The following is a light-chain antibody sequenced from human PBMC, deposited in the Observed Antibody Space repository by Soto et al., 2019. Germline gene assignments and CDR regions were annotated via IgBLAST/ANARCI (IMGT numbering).Light chain of an antibody. V-gene: IGKV1-39*01. J-gene: IGKJ2*01. Sequence: DIQMTQSPSSLSASVGDRVTISCRASQGVSNYLIWYQQRQGRAPKLLIYAASNLVSGVPSRFSGSGSGKNFTLTISSLQPEDFATYYCQQSYRTPPTFDQGTKLETK. CDR2: AAS. CDR3: QQSYRTPPT. CDR1: QGVSNY.